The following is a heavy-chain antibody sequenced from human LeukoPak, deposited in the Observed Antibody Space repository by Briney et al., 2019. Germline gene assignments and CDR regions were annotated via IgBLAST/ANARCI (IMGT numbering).Heavy chain of an antibody. Sequence: GGPLRLSCAASGFIFDTYNMNWVRQPPGKGLEWVSVIYSSGTTYHADSVKGRFTISRDNSRNTLYLQMNSLRAEDTAVYYCARGGGSYGDYWGQGTLVTVSS. CDR3: ARGGGSYGDY. J-gene: IGHJ4*02. CDR1: GFIFDTYN. CDR2: IYSSGTT. D-gene: IGHD1-26*01. V-gene: IGHV3-53*01.